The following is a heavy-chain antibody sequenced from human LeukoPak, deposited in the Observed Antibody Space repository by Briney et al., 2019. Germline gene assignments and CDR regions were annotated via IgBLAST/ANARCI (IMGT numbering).Heavy chain of an antibody. Sequence: KPSETLSLTCTVSGVSISSSSYYWGWIRQPPGKGLEWIGSIYYSGSTYYNPSLKSRVTISVDTSKNQFSLKLSSVTAADTAVYYCASLYDFWSGYPLDPREDYWGQGTLVTVSS. CDR3: ASLYDFWSGYPLDPREDY. CDR1: GVSISSSSYY. CDR2: IYYSGST. J-gene: IGHJ4*02. D-gene: IGHD3-3*01. V-gene: IGHV4-39*01.